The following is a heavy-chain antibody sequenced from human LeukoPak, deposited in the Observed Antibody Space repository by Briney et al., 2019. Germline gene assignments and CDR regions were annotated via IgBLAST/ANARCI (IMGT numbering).Heavy chain of an antibody. J-gene: IGHJ3*02. V-gene: IGHV3-48*03. CDR2: ISSSGSTI. Sequence: PGGSLTLSCAASGFTFSSYEMNWVRQAPGKGLEWVSYISSSGSTIYYADSVKGRFTISRDNAKNSLYLQMNSLRADDTAVYYCAKVGEYQLLLHAFDMWGQGTMVTVSS. D-gene: IGHD2-2*01. CDR1: GFTFSSYE. CDR3: AKVGEYQLLLHAFDM.